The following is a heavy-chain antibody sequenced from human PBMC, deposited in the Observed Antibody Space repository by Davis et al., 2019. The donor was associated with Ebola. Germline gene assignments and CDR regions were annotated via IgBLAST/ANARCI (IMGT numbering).Heavy chain of an antibody. J-gene: IGHJ4*02. V-gene: IGHV3-21*01. CDR1: GFTFSSYS. CDR3: ARVGAAAGPIDC. D-gene: IGHD6-13*01. Sequence: PGGSLRLSCAASGFTFSSYSMNWVRQAPGKGLEWVSSISSSSSYIYYADSVKGRFTISRDNAKNSLYLQMNSLRVEDTAVYYCARVGAAAGPIDCWGQGTLVTVSS. CDR2: ISSSSSYI.